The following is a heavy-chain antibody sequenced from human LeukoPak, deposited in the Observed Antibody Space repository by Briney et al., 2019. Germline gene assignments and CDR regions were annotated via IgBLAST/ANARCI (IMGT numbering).Heavy chain of an antibody. Sequence: SETLSLTCTVSGGSVSSGSYYWSWIRQPPGKGLEWIGYIYYSGSTNYNPSLKSRVTISVDTSKNQFSLKLSSVTAADTAVYYCARDLGWFDPWGQGILVTVSS. D-gene: IGHD7-27*01. CDR1: GGSVSSGSYY. CDR3: ARDLGWFDP. J-gene: IGHJ5*02. V-gene: IGHV4-61*01. CDR2: IYYSGST.